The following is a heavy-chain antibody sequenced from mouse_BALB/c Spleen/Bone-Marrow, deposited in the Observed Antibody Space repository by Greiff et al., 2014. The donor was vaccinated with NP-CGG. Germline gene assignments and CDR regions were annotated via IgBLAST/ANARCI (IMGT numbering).Heavy chain of an antibody. Sequence: QVQLQQPGAELARPGASVKLSCEASGYTFTDYYINWVKQRTGQGLEWIGEIYPRSDNTYYNEKFKGKATLTADKSSSTAYLQLSSLTSEDSAVYFCARDWDYYAMDYWGQGTSVTVSS. CDR3: ARDWDYYAMDY. V-gene: IGHV1-77*01. CDR1: GYTFTDYY. D-gene: IGHD4-1*01. CDR2: IYPRSDNT. J-gene: IGHJ4*01.